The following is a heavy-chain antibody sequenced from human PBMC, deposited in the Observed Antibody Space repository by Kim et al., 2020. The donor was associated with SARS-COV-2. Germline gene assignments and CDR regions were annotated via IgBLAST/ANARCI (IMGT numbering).Heavy chain of an antibody. J-gene: IGHJ4*02. D-gene: IGHD2-15*01. CDR2: IRGSGGST. Sequence: GGSLRLSCAASGFTFSSYAMSWVRQAPGKGLEWVSVIRGSGGSTYYADSVKGRFTISRDNSKNTLYLQMNSLRAEDTAVYYCARDRKGYCSGGSCSYYFDYWGQRTVVTVSS. CDR1: GFTFSSYA. CDR3: ARDRKGYCSGGSCSYYFDY. V-gene: IGHV3-23*01.